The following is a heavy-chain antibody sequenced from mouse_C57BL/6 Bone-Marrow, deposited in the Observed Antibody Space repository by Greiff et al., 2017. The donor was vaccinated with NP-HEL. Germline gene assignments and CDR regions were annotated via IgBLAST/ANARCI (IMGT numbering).Heavy chain of an antibody. CDR1: GYTFTSYW. D-gene: IGHD2-4*01. V-gene: IGHV1-69*01. J-gene: IGHJ3*01. Sequence: QVQLQQPGAELVMPGASVKLSCKASGYTFTSYWMHWVKQRPGQGLEWTGEIDPSDSYTNYNQKFKGKSTLTVDKSSSTAYMQLSSLTSEDSAVYYCATYYDFAYWGQGTLVTVSA. CDR2: IDPSDSYT. CDR3: ATYYDFAY.